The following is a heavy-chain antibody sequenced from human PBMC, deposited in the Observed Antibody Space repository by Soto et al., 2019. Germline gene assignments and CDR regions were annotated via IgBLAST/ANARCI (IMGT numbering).Heavy chain of an antibody. V-gene: IGHV4-4*02. D-gene: IGHD2-2*01. Sequence: QVQLQESGPGLVKPSGTLSLTCAVSGGSISSSNWWSWVRQPPGKGLEWIGEIYHSGSTNYNPSLKSRVTISVDKSKNQFSLKLSSVTAADTAVYYCARWDVLVPGEYYYYGMDVWGQGTTVTVSS. J-gene: IGHJ6*02. CDR3: ARWDVLVPGEYYYYGMDV. CDR1: GGSISSSNW. CDR2: IYHSGST.